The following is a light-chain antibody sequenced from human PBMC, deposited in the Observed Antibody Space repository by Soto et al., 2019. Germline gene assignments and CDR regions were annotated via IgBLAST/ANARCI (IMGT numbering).Light chain of an antibody. J-gene: IGLJ3*02. CDR3: CPYAGDNTWV. V-gene: IGLV2-23*02. CDR2: GVT. CDR1: SSDVGSYDL. Sequence: QSVLTQPASVSGSPGQSITVSCTGTSSDVGSYDLVSWYQQHPGQAPKVMIYGVTKRPSGVSNRFSGNRSGNTASLTISGLQAEDEAEYYCCPYAGDNTWVFGGGTKVTVL.